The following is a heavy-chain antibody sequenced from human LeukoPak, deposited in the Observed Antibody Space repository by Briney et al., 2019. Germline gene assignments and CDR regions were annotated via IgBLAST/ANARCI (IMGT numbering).Heavy chain of an antibody. CDR2: IGTAGDA. CDR3: ARAASSGWSRRLIDY. Sequence: GGSLRLSCAASGFTFSSYDMNWVRQATGKGLEWVSVIGTAGDAYYPGSVKGRFTISRGNAKNSLYLQMNSLRAGDTAVYYCARAASSGWSRRLIDYWGQGTLVTVAS. J-gene: IGHJ4*02. D-gene: IGHD6-19*01. CDR1: GFTFSSYD. V-gene: IGHV3-13*01.